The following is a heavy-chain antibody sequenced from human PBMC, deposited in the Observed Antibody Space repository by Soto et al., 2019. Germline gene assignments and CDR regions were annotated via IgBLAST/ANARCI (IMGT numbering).Heavy chain of an antibody. J-gene: IGHJ6*02. CDR3: ARTVRSYNYHYYGMDV. Sequence: GGSLRLSCAASGFTFSSYGMHWVRQAPGKGLEWVAVIRYDGSYKYYGDSVKGRFTISRDNSKNTPYLQMNSLRAEDTAVYYCARTVRSYNYHYYGMDVWGQGTTVTVSS. V-gene: IGHV3-33*01. CDR2: IRYDGSYK. D-gene: IGHD1-26*01. CDR1: GFTFSSYG.